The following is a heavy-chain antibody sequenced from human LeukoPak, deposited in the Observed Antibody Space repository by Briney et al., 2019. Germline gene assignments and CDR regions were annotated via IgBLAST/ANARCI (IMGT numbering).Heavy chain of an antibody. CDR3: AKGLGSGYQFDY. D-gene: IGHD3-22*01. CDR2: IRYDGGNK. J-gene: IGHJ4*02. V-gene: IGHV3-30*02. Sequence: GGSLRLSCAASGFSFSSYGMHWVRQAPGKGLEWVAFIRYDGGNKFYADSVKGRFTISRDNSKNALYLQMNSLRVEDTAVYYCAKGLGSGYQFDYWGQGTLVTVSS. CDR1: GFSFSSYG.